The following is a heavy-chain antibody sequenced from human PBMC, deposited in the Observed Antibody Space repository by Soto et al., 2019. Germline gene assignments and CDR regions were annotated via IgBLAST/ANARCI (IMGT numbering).Heavy chain of an antibody. J-gene: IGHJ6*02. CDR2: ISGSGGST. V-gene: IGHV3-23*01. Sequence: GSLRLSCAASGFTFSSYAMSWVRQAPGKGLEWVSAISGSGGSTYYADSVKGRFTISRDNSKNTLYLQMNSLRAEDTAVYYCAKDLKTVTIFGVVIRPNYYYYGMDVWGQGTTVTVSS. D-gene: IGHD3-3*01. CDR3: AKDLKTVTIFGVVIRPNYYYYGMDV. CDR1: GFTFSSYA.